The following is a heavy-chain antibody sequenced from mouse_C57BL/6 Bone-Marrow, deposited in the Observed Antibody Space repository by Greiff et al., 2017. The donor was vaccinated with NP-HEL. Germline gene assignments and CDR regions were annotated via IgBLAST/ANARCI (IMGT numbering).Heavy chain of an antibody. CDR1: GYTFTSYW. V-gene: IGHV1-59*01. CDR3: ARDIYYGSSYDAMDY. Sequence: QVQLQQPGAELVRPGTSVKLSCKASGYTFTSYWMHWVKQRPGQGLEWIGVIDPSDSYTNYNQKFKGKATLTVDTSSSTAYMQLSSLTSEDCAVYYCARDIYYGSSYDAMDYWGQGTSVTVSS. D-gene: IGHD1-1*01. J-gene: IGHJ4*01. CDR2: IDPSDSYT.